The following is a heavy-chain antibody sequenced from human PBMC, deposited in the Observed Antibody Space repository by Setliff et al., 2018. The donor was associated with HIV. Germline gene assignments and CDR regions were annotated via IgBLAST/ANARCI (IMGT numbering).Heavy chain of an antibody. D-gene: IGHD2-21*01. CDR2: IYNSGGT. CDR1: GGSISTGGYY. J-gene: IGHJ4*02. Sequence: LSLTCTVSGGSISTGGYYWSWIRQHPGKGLEWIGYIYNSGGTYYNPSLKSRITMSIDTSKNQFSLKLNSVTAADTAVYFCARASRWGSIPFDYWGQGTLVTSPQ. CDR3: ARASRWGSIPFDY. V-gene: IGHV4-31*03.